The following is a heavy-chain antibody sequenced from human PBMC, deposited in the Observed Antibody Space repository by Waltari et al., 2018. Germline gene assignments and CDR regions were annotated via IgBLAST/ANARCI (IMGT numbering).Heavy chain of an antibody. CDR3: AREKSQNDWVDP. CDR1: GGSISNSDYC. J-gene: IGHJ5*02. Sequence: QLQLQESGPGLVKPSETLSLTCTVSGGSISNSDYCWGWIRQPLGKGLEWIGCLFYGGTAYYSSPLKSRIRMSVDTSNNQFSLKMTSVTAADTAVYFCAREKSQNDWVDPWGQGTLVTVSS. V-gene: IGHV4-39*02. CDR2: LFYGGTA.